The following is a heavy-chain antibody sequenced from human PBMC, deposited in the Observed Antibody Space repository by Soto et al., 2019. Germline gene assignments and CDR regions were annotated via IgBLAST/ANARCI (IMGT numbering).Heavy chain of an antibody. CDR1: GFSLSTSGVG. J-gene: IGHJ4*02. Sequence: QITLKESGPTLVKPTQTLTLTCTFSGFSLSTSGVGVGWIRQPPGKALEWLALIYWDDDKRYSPSLKSRLTITKDTSKNRVVLTMTNMDPVDTATYYCALSRYCGGDCYSDYWGQGTLVTVSS. D-gene: IGHD2-21*02. CDR3: ALSRYCGGDCYSDY. CDR2: IYWDDDK. V-gene: IGHV2-5*02.